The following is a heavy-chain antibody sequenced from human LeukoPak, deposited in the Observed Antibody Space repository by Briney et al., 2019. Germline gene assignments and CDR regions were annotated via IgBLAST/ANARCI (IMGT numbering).Heavy chain of an antibody. Sequence: GGSLRLSCAASGFTVSSNYMSWVRQAPGKGLEWVSVIYSGGSTYYADSVKGRFTISRDNSKNTLYLQMNSLRAEDTAVYYCARSRLELALNYWGQGTLVTVSS. CDR3: ARSRLELALNY. J-gene: IGHJ4*02. CDR1: GFTVSSNY. D-gene: IGHD1-26*01. CDR2: IYSGGST. V-gene: IGHV3-53*01.